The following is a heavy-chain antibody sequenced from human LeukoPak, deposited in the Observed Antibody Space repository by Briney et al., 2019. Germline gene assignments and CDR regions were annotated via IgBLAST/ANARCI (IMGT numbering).Heavy chain of an antibody. D-gene: IGHD6-13*01. V-gene: IGHV1-2*02. J-gene: IGHJ5*02. CDR2: INPNSGGT. CDR3: ARAAGQQPPYNWFDP. Sequence: GASVKVSCKASGYTFTGYYMHWVRQAPRQGLEWMGWINPNSGGTNYAQKFQGRVTMTRDTSISTAYMELSRLRSDDTAVYYCARAAGQQPPYNWFDPWGQGTLVTVSS. CDR1: GYTFTGYY.